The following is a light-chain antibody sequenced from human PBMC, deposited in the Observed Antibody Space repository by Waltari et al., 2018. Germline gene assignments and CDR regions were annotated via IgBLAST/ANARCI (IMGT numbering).Light chain of an antibody. J-gene: IGKJ1*01. V-gene: IGKV3-20*01. CDR2: GAS. CDR1: RFFSNHY. Sequence: EIVLTQSPGTLSLSPVDAATLSCMASRFFSNHYLAWYQQKSGQAPRLLNYGASTRATGILDVFGGTGSGMDLTLTILRLDPDDSAIYYCQHYTSAPGTFGRGTKVEI. CDR3: QHYTSAPGT.